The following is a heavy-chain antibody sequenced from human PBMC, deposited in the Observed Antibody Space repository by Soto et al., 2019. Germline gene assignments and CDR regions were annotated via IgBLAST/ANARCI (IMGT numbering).Heavy chain of an antibody. J-gene: IGHJ6*02. CDR1: GGSISSGGYY. V-gene: IGHV4-31*03. Sequence: SETLSLTCTVSGGSISSGGYYWSWIRQHPGKGLEWIGYIYYSGSTYYNPSLKSRVTISVDTSKNQFSLKLSSVTAADTAVYYCAREGGGGHYDFWSGYRGGYYYYGMDVWGQGTTVTVSS. D-gene: IGHD3-3*01. CDR3: AREGGGGHYDFWSGYRGGYYYYGMDV. CDR2: IYYSGST.